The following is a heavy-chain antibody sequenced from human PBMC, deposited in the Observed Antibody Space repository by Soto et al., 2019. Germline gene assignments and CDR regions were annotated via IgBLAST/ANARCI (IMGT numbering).Heavy chain of an antibody. CDR1: GGSINNYY. J-gene: IGHJ4*02. D-gene: IGHD2-15*01. CDR2: IYYSGST. V-gene: IGHV4-59*01. CDR3: ARVVVVDALLKTGYYFHY. Sequence: SETLSLTCTVSGGSINNYYWSWIRQPPGKGLEWIGYIYYSGSTNYNPSLKSRVTISVDTSKNQFSLKLSSVTAADTAIYYCARVVVVDALLKTGYYFHYWGQGTLVTVSS.